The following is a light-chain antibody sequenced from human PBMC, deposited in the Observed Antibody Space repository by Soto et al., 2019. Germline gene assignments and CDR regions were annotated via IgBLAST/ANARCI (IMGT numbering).Light chain of an antibody. CDR1: SSNIGGNS. Sequence: QSALAQPPSVSAAPGQKVTISCSGSSSNIGGNSVSWYQQLPGTAPKLLIYDDDKRPSGIPDRFSGSKSGTSATLGITGFQTGDEADYYCSTWDDSLNAVLFGGGTKATV. V-gene: IGLV1-51*01. CDR2: DDD. J-gene: IGLJ2*01. CDR3: STWDDSLNAVL.